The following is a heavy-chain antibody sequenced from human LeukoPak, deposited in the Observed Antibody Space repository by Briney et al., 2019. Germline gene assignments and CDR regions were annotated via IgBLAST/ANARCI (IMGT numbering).Heavy chain of an antibody. CDR2: IYYSGST. V-gene: IGHV4-59*01. D-gene: IGHD3-22*01. Sequence: SETLSLSCTVSGGSFSSYYWSWIRQPPGKGLEWVGYIYYSGSTNYNPSLKSRVNISVDTSKKQFCLKVGAVAAADTAVYYCARDCSGYNWFFDLWGRGTLVTVSS. CDR3: ARDCSGYNWFFDL. J-gene: IGHJ2*01. CDR1: GGSFSSYY.